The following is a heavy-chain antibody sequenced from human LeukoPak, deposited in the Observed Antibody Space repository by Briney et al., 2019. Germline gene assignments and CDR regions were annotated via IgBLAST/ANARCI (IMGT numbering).Heavy chain of an antibody. V-gene: IGHV3-30-3*01. CDR1: GFTFSSYA. Sequence: GGSLRLSCVASGFTFSSYAMHWVRQAPGKGLEWVAVISYDGSNKYYADSVKGRFTISRDNSKNTLYLQMNSLRAEDTAVYYCAREIAGGDNLYFDYWGQGTLVTVSS. J-gene: IGHJ4*02. D-gene: IGHD2-21*01. CDR3: AREIAGGDNLYFDY. CDR2: ISYDGSNK.